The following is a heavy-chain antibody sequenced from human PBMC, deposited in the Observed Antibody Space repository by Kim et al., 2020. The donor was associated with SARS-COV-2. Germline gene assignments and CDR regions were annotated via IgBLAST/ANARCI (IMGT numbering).Heavy chain of an antibody. Sequence: ASVKVSCKASGYTFTSYGISWVRQAPGQGLEWMGWISAYNGNTNYAQKLQGRVTMTTDTSTSTAYMELRSLRSDDTAVYYCARSHTADYYYGMDVWGQGTTVTVSS. V-gene: IGHV1-18*04. CDR3: ARSHTADYYYGMDV. J-gene: IGHJ6*02. CDR2: ISAYNGNT. D-gene: IGHD5-18*01. CDR1: GYTFTSYG.